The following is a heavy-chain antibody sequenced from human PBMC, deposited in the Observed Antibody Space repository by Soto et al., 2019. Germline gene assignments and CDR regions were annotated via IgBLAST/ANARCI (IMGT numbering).Heavy chain of an antibody. CDR1: GGSFSGYY. CDR2: INHSGST. J-gene: IGHJ5*02. Sequence: SETLSLTCAVYGGSFSGYYWSWIRQPPGKGLEWIGEINHSGSTNYNPSLKSRVTISVDTSKNQFSLKLSSVTAADTAVYYCARGNQGSYSSEGKFEPYNWFDPWGQGTLVTVSS. V-gene: IGHV4-34*01. CDR3: ARGNQGSYSSEGKFEPYNWFDP. D-gene: IGHD3-16*01.